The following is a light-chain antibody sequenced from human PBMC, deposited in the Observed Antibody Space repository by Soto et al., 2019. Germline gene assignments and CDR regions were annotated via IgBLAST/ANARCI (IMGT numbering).Light chain of an antibody. CDR2: GVS. Sequence: QSVLTQPASVSGSPGQSITISCTGTTSDVGNYNLVSWYQHHPDKAPKVLLYGVSERPSGVSNRFSGSKSGNTASLTISGLQAEDEADYFCCSYSGVGAHWVFGGGTKLTVL. CDR3: CSYSGVGAHWV. J-gene: IGLJ3*02. CDR1: TSDVGNYNL. V-gene: IGLV2-23*02.